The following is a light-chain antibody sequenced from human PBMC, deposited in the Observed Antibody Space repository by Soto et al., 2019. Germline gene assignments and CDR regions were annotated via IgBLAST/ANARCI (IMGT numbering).Light chain of an antibody. CDR2: GAS. Sequence: EIVLTQSPGTLSLSPGERATLSCRASQSVSSSSLAWYQQKPGQAPRLLIYGASTRATGIPDRFSGSGSGKDLPLTISILETEDSAVYYSQKYGMSPLTFAPGN. J-gene: IGKJ3*01. CDR1: QSVSSSS. CDR3: QKYGMSPLT. V-gene: IGKV3-20*01.